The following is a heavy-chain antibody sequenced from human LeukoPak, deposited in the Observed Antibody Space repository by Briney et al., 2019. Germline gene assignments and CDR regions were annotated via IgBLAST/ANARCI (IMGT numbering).Heavy chain of an antibody. Sequence: PGGSLRLSCAASGFTFSSYGMHWVRLAPGKGLEWVAFIRYDGSNKYYADSVKGRFTISRDNSKNSLYLQMNSLRTEDTALYYCAKGTSSGWFPPHWFDPWGQGTLVTVSS. CDR3: AKGTSSGWFPPHWFDP. D-gene: IGHD6-19*01. CDR1: GFTFSSYG. V-gene: IGHV3-30*02. CDR2: IRYDGSNK. J-gene: IGHJ5*02.